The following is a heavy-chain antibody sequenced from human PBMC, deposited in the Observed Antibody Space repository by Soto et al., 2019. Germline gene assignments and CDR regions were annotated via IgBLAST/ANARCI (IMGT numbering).Heavy chain of an antibody. CDR2: IYYSGST. CDR1: GGSISSYY. CDR3: AREGVVGIDY. D-gene: IGHD1-26*01. J-gene: IGHJ4*02. Sequence: QVQLQESGPGLVKPSETLSLTCTVSGGSISSYYWSWIRQPPGKGLEWIGYIYYSGSTNYNPSLKSRVTISVDTSKNQFSLKLSSMTAADTAVYYCAREGVVGIDYWGQGTLVTVSS. V-gene: IGHV4-59*01.